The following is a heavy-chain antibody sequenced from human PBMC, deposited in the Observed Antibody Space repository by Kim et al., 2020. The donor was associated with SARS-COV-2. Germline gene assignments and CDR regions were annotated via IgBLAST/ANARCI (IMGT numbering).Heavy chain of an antibody. J-gene: IGHJ5*02. V-gene: IGHV4-59*01. CDR3: ARGVSGGSGSDYDNWLDP. CDR1: GGSINNYY. D-gene: IGHD3-10*01. CDR2: IYYSGST. Sequence: SETLSLTCTVSGGSINNYYWSWIRQPPGKGLEWIGYIYYSGSTNYNPSPKSRVTISVDTSKNQFSLKLSSVTAADTAVYYCARGVSGGSGSDYDNWLDP.